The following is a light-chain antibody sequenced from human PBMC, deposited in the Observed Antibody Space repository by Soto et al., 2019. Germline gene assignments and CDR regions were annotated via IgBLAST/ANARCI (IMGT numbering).Light chain of an antibody. J-gene: IGKJ2*01. Sequence: ILITQSPATLSVSPGDTAILSCRASQSVGSNLAWYQQRPGQSPRRLIYRASIRAPGVPARFSGSGSGTEFTLTVTSLQSEDFAVYYCQNYDNWPPYTFGQGTKVDIK. CDR1: QSVGSN. V-gene: IGKV3-15*01. CDR2: RAS. CDR3: QNYDNWPPYT.